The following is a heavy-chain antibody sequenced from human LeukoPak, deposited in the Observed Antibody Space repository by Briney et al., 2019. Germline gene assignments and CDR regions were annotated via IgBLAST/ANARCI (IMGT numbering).Heavy chain of an antibody. V-gene: IGHV4-4*07. J-gene: IGHJ4*02. CDR1: GGSISSYY. D-gene: IGHD1-26*01. Sequence: SETLSLTCTVSGGSISSYYWSWIRQPAGKGLEWIGRIYTSGSTNYNASLKSRVSMSVDTSKNQFSLKLSSVTAADTAVFYCARENGGSFREFDYRGQGTLVTVSS. CDR3: ARENGGSFREFDY. CDR2: IYTSGST.